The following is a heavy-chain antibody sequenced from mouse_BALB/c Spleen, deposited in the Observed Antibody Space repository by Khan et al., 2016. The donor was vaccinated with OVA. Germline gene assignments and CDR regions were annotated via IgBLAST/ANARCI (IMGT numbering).Heavy chain of an antibody. CDR1: GFSLTSYG. CDR3: ARLEDR. Sequence: QVQLKESGPGLVAPSQSLSITCTVSGFSLTSYGVHWVRQPPGKGLEWLGVIWAGGSTNYYSALMSSLSISTDNSTTQVFLNMNSMQTDDTAVYYCARLEDRWGQGTTLTVSS. J-gene: IGHJ2*01. V-gene: IGHV2-9*02. CDR2: IWAGGST.